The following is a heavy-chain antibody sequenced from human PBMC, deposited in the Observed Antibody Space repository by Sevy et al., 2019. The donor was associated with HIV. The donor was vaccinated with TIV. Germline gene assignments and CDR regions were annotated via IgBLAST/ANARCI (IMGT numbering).Heavy chain of an antibody. D-gene: IGHD3-22*01. Sequence: GGSLRLSCAASGFSFSTYWMHWVRQAPGKGQEWVVNIKQDESEKYYVASVKGRFTISRDNAKNSVYLEMNSLRPEDTAIYYCAKGNSGSFDYWGQGTLVTVSS. CDR3: AKGNSGSFDY. CDR2: IKQDESEK. J-gene: IGHJ4*02. CDR1: GFSFSTYW. V-gene: IGHV3-7*01.